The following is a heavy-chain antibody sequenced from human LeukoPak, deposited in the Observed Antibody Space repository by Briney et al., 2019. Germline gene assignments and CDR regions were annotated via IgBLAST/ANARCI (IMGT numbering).Heavy chain of an antibody. CDR3: AKDPQTYYYDSSGYPTLGY. Sequence: PGGSLRLSCAASGFTFSSYGMHWVRQAPGKGLEWVAFIRYDGSNKYYADSVKGRFTISRDNSKNTLYLQMNSLRAEDTAVYYCAKDPQTYYYDSSGYPTLGYWGQGTLVTVSS. CDR1: GFTFSSYG. D-gene: IGHD3-22*01. CDR2: IRYDGSNK. V-gene: IGHV3-30*02. J-gene: IGHJ4*02.